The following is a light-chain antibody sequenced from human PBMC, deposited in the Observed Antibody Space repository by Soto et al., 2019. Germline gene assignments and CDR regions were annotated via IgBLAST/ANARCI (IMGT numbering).Light chain of an antibody. J-gene: IGKJ5*01. CDR1: QSVSSC. V-gene: IGKV3-11*01. CDR2: DAS. Sequence: EIVLTQCPATLSLSPGERATLSCEASQSVSSCLAWYQQKPGQAPRLLIYDASNRATGIPARFSGSGSGTDFTLTISSLQSEDFAVYYCQQYNNWPPFTFGQGTRLEIK. CDR3: QQYNNWPPFT.